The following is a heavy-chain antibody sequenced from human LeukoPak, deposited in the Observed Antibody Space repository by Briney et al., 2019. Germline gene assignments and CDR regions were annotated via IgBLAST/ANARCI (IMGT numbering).Heavy chain of an antibody. CDR1: VGSISSYY. CDR3: ASNYYGSGGLDY. V-gene: IGHV4-59*08. Sequence: PSETLSLTCTVSVGSISSYYWSWIRPPPGKGLEWIGYIYYSGSTNYNPSLTSRVTISVDTSKNQFSLKLSSVTAADTAVYYCASNYYGSGGLDYWGQGNLVTVSS. D-gene: IGHD3-10*01. CDR2: IYYSGST. J-gene: IGHJ4*02.